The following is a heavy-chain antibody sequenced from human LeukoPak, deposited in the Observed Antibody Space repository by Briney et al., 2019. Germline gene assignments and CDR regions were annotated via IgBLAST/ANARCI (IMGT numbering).Heavy chain of an antibody. CDR3: AKDLVDSSSSDGMFV. CDR1: GFTFDDDV. D-gene: IGHD6-6*01. CDR2: ICWNSGRI. J-gene: IGHJ6*02. V-gene: IGHV3-9*01. Sequence: GGSLRLSSAAPGFTFDDDVMYWVWEAPGEGLERGSRICWNSGRIGTADSVKGRFTISRETAKNSLYLQMNSLRAEDTALYYCAKDLVDSSSSDGMFVWGQGTTVTVSS.